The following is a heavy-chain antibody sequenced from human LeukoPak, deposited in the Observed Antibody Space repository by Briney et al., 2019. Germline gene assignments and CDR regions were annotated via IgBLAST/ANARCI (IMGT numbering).Heavy chain of an antibody. Sequence: GGSLRLSCTASGFTFSTYWMSWVRQAPGKGLEWVASIKGDGSYTEYVDSVKGRFTISRDNAKKSVHLQMISLRVDDTAVYYCARWRWAQSDFEYWGRGTLVTVSS. CDR3: ARWRWAQSDFEY. D-gene: IGHD5-24*01. V-gene: IGHV3-7*01. CDR2: IKGDGSYT. J-gene: IGHJ4*02. CDR1: GFTFSTYW.